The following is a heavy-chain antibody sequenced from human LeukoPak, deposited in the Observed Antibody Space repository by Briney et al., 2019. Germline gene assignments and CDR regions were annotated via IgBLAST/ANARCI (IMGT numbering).Heavy chain of an antibody. CDR1: GASFTRYY. Sequence: SETLSLTCAVYGASFTRYYWSWIRQPPGEGLVWIVEINHRGSTNYNPSLKSRVTISVDTSKNQFSLKLSSATAADTAVYYCARGVSSPRDYWGQGTLVTVSS. V-gene: IGHV4-34*01. CDR3: ARGVSSPRDY. J-gene: IGHJ4*02. D-gene: IGHD6-6*01. CDR2: INHRGST.